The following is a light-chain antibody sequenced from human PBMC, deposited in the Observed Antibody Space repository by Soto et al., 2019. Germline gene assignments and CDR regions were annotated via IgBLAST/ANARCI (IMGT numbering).Light chain of an antibody. CDR3: SSFKGNRAYG. V-gene: IGLV2-14*03. CDR2: DVS. J-gene: IGLJ7*02. Sequence: QSALTQPASVSGSHGQTITNSCTGTSSDFGGYNYVSWYQQQSGKDPKLMIHDVSNRPSGVSNPFSVSKTSNTASQAISGIQSEIEADYYCSSFKGNRAYGVGTGTKLTAL. CDR1: SSDFGGYNY.